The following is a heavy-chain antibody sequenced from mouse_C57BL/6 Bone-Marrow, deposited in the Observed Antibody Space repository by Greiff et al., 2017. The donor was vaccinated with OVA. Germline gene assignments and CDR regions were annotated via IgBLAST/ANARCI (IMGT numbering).Heavy chain of an antibody. CDR2: IDPETGGT. D-gene: IGHD2-4*01. CDR1: GYTFTDYE. J-gene: IGHJ1*03. V-gene: IGHV1-15*01. CDR3: TRRGVYYDYDDWYFDV. Sequence: QVQLQQSGAELVRPGASVTLSCKASGYTFTDYEMHWVKQTPVHGLEWIGAIDPETGGTAYNQKFKGKAILTADKSFSTAYMELRSLTSEDSAVYYCTRRGVYYDYDDWYFDVWGTGTTVTVSS.